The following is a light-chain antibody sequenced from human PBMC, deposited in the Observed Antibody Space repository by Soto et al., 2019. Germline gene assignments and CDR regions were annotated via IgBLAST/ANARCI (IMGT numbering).Light chain of an antibody. CDR2: ANS. CDR3: VAWDDSLRCAI. Sequence: QSLLTQPPSASGTPGQSVIISCSGSSSNIGNNLGPWYQQLPGMAPTILIYANSQRPSGVPDRFSGSTSGTSASLAISGLLSEDEDDYYCVAWDDSLRCAIFGGGTQLTVL. V-gene: IGLV1-47*01. J-gene: IGLJ7*01. CDR1: SSNIGNNL.